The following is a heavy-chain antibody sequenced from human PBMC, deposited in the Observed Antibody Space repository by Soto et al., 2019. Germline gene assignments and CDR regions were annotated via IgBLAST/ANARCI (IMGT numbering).Heavy chain of an antibody. J-gene: IGHJ4*02. CDR2: IKQDGSEK. CDR3: ARDPSPGYCSGGSCYEYYFDY. Sequence: GGSLRLSCAASGVTFSSYWMSWISQDTGKGLEWVANIKQDGSEKYYVDSVKGRFTISRDNAKNSLYLQMNSLRAEDTAVYYCARDPSPGYCSGGSCYEYYFDYRGQGTLVTVS. V-gene: IGHV3-7*01. D-gene: IGHD2-15*01. CDR1: GVTFSSYW.